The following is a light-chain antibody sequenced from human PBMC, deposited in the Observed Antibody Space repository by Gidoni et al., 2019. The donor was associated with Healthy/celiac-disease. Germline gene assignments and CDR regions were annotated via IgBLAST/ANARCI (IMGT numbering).Light chain of an antibody. J-gene: IGKJ1*01. CDR2: WAS. Sequence: DLVMTQPPHSLAVSVGERATIHFKSSQSVLYSSNNKNHLAWYQQKPGQPPKLLIYWASTRESGVPDRFSGSGSGTDFTLTISSLQAEDVAVYYCQQYYSTPWTFGQGTKVEIK. V-gene: IGKV4-1*01. CDR1: QSVLYSSNNKNH. CDR3: QQYYSTPWT.